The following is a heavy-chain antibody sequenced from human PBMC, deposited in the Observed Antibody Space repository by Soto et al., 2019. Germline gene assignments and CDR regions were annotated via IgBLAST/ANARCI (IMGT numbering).Heavy chain of an antibody. D-gene: IGHD6-19*01. CDR3: ARDVSRHSIAVAGKKPFDY. J-gene: IGHJ4*02. Sequence: VQLVESGGGLVKPGGSLRLSCAASGFTFSSYSMNWVRQAPGKGLEWVSSISSSSSYIYYADSVKGRFTISRDNAKNSLYLQMNSLRAEDTAVYYCARDVSRHSIAVAGKKPFDYWGQGTLVTVSS. CDR2: ISSSSSYI. CDR1: GFTFSSYS. V-gene: IGHV3-21*01.